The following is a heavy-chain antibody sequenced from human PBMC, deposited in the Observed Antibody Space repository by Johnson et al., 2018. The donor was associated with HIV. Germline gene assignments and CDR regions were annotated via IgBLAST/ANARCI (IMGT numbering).Heavy chain of an antibody. Sequence: QVQLVESGGGVVLPGRSLRLSCAASGFTFSSYGTHWVRQAPGKGLEWVAGIWYDGSNKYYADSVKGRFSISRDNSKNTLYLQMNSLRVEDTAVYYCVKCIWGSSLIDVFDMWGQGTMVTVSS. CDR2: IWYDGSNK. V-gene: IGHV3-33*06. CDR3: VKCIWGSSLIDVFDM. CDR1: GFTFSSYG. J-gene: IGHJ3*02. D-gene: IGHD3-16*01.